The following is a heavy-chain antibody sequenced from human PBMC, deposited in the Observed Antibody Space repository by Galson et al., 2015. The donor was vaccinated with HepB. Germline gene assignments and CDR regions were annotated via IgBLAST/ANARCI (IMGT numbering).Heavy chain of an antibody. J-gene: IGHJ4*02. CDR3: AKSRQQWLVLDY. CDR1: GFTFSRYS. Sequence: SLRLSCAASGFTFSRYSMNWVRQAPGKGLERVSSISSSSSYIYYADSVKGRFTISRDNSKNTLYLQMNSLRAEDTAVYYCAKSRQQWLVLDYWGQGTLVTVSS. D-gene: IGHD6-19*01. CDR2: ISSSSSYI. V-gene: IGHV3-21*04.